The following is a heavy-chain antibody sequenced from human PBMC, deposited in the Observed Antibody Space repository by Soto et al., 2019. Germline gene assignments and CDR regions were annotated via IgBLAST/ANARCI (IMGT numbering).Heavy chain of an antibody. J-gene: IGHJ2*01. CDR1: GFTFSSDA. V-gene: IGHV3-23*01. Sequence: GGSLRLSCAASGFTFSSDAMSWVRQAPGKGLGWVSAISGSGGSTYYADSVKGRFTISRDNSKNTLYLQMNSLRAEDTAVYYCAKGFGGCSSTSCYERWYFDLWGRGTLVTVSS. CDR2: ISGSGGST. D-gene: IGHD2-2*01. CDR3: AKGFGGCSSTSCYERWYFDL.